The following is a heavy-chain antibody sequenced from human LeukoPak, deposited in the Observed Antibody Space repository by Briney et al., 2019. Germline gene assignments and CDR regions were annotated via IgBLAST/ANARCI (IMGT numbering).Heavy chain of an antibody. J-gene: IGHJ1*01. Sequence: SVKVSCTASGGTFSSYAISWVRQAPGQGLEWTGGIIPIFGTANYAQKFQGRVTITADESTSTAYMELSSLRSEDTAVYYCATKAHCGGDCYSAEYFQHWGQGTLVTVSS. CDR2: IIPIFGTA. D-gene: IGHD2-21*02. V-gene: IGHV1-69*01. CDR3: ATKAHCGGDCYSAEYFQH. CDR1: GGTFSSYA.